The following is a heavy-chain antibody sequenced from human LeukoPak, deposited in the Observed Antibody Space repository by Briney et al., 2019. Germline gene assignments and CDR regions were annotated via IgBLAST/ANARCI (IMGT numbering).Heavy chain of an antibody. CDR3: VRHSRVVAFDY. J-gene: IGHJ4*02. D-gene: IGHD2-15*01. CDR2: IYYTGNT. V-gene: IGHV4-61*01. Sequence: PSETLSLTCTVSGGSVSSGSYYWSWIRQPPGKGLEWIGYIYYTGNTNYNPSLKSRVTISEDTSKNQVSLELSSVTAADTAVYYCVRHSRVVAFDYWGQGNLVTVSS. CDR1: GGSVSSGSYY.